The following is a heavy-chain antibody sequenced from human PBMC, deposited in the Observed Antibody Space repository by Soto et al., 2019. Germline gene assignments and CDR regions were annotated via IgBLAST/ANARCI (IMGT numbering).Heavy chain of an antibody. CDR1: GFTFSSYS. V-gene: IGHV3-21*01. CDR3: ARDDYDSSGYYYGIDY. CDR2: ISSSSSYI. D-gene: IGHD3-22*01. J-gene: IGHJ4*02. Sequence: EVQLVESGGGLVKPGGSLRLSCADSGFTFSSYSMNWVRQAPGKGLEWASSISSSSSYIYYADSVKGRFTISRDNAKNSLYLQMNSLRAEDTAVYYCARDDYDSSGYYYGIDYWGQGTLVTVSS.